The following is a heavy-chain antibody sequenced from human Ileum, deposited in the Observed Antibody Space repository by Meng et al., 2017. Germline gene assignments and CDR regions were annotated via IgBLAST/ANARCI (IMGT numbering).Heavy chain of an antibody. D-gene: IGHD3-22*01. Sequence: QVQLGESGGGVVQPGRSLRLSWAASGFTFSTYDLHWVRQAPGKGLEWVALIAYDGSNKYYADSVKGRFIISRDNSKSTLYLQMNSLRVEDTAVYYCAAIISMKVDWGQGTLVTVSS. CDR2: IAYDGSNK. CDR1: GFTFSTYD. J-gene: IGHJ4*02. CDR3: AAIISMKVD. V-gene: IGHV3-30-3*01.